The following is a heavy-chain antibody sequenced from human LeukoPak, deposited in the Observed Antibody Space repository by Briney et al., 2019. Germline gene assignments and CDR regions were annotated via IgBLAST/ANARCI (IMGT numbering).Heavy chain of an antibody. CDR1: GGSISSYY. J-gene: IGHJ4*02. V-gene: IGHV4-34*01. CDR3: ARRRGYSYGYRY. D-gene: IGHD5-18*01. Sequence: ASETLSLTCTVSGGSISSYYWSWIRQPPGKGLEWIGEINHSGSTNYNPSLKSRVTISVDTSKNQFSLKLSSVTAADTAVNYCARRRGYSYGYRYWGQGTLVTVSS. CDR2: INHSGST.